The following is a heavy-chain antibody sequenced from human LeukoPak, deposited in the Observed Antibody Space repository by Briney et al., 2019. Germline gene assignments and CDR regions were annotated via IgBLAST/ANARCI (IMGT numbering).Heavy chain of an antibody. CDR1: GDSISIYY. CDR2: IDHTGST. V-gene: IGHV4-59*12. CDR3: AKSNGYGLVDI. J-gene: IGHJ3*02. D-gene: IGHD3-10*01. Sequence: SETLSLTCSVSGDSISIYYWSWLRQPPGKGLEWIGYIDHTGSTNYNPSLNSRVTISRDTSKNHFSLRLNSVTAADTAVYYCAKSNGYGLVDIWGQGTMVTVSS.